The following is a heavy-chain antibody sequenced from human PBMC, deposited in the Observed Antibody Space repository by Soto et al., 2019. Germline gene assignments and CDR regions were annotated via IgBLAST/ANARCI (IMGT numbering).Heavy chain of an antibody. J-gene: IGHJ4*02. CDR2: INSDGSSS. CDR3: VRVVPYNNPDF. CDR1: GFTFSSYW. Sequence: GGSLSLSCAASGFTFSSYWMHWVRQAPGKGLVWVSRINSDGSSSIYAESVKGRFTISRDNAKNTLYLQLNSLSAEDTAVHYCVRVVPYNNPDFWGQGTMGTVSA. V-gene: IGHV3-74*01. D-gene: IGHD4-4*01.